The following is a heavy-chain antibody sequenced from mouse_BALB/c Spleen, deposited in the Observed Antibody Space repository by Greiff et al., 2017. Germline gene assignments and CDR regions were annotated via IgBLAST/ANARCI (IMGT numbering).Heavy chain of an antibody. D-gene: IGHD2-1*01. CDR1: GFTFSDYY. J-gene: IGHJ2*01. CDR3: AREGGNYD. CDR2: ISDGGSYT. Sequence: DVKLVESGGGLVKPGGSLKLSCAASGFTFSDYYMYWVRQTPEKRLEWVATISDGGSYTYYPDSVKGRFTISRDNAKNNLYLQMSSLKSEDTAMYYCAREGGNYDWGQGTTLTVSS. V-gene: IGHV5-4*02.